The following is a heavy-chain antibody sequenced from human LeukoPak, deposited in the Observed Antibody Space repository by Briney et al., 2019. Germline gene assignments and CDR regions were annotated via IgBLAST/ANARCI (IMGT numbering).Heavy chain of an antibody. J-gene: IGHJ4*02. CDR2: MNPNSGNT. CDR1: GYTFTSYD. CDR3: ARDRRLDGIAVAGRFDY. D-gene: IGHD6-19*01. Sequence: ASVKVSCKASGYTFTSYDINWVRQATGQGLEWMGWMNPNSGNTGYAQKFQGRVTMTRNTSISTAYMELSSLRSEDTAVYYCARDRRLDGIAVAGRFDYWGQGTLVTVSS. V-gene: IGHV1-8*01.